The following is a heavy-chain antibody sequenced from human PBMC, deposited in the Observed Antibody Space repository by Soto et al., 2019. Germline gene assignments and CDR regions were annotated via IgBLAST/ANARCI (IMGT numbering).Heavy chain of an antibody. D-gene: IGHD6-19*01. CDR1: GFTFSTYA. Sequence: GGSLRLSCAASGFTFSTYAMTWVRQAPGRGLERVSSISGRGGTTYDAASVKGRFTISRDDSKNTLFLQMNSLRADDTAVYYCAKAGQWLPYYFDYWGPGILVTVSS. V-gene: IGHV3-23*01. CDR2: ISGRGGTT. CDR3: AKAGQWLPYYFDY. J-gene: IGHJ4*02.